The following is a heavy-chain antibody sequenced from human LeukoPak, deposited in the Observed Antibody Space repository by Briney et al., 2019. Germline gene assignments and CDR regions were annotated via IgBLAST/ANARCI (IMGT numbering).Heavy chain of an antibody. Sequence: QSGGSLRLSCAASGFTFSSYEMNWVRQAPGKGLEWVSYISSSGSTIYYADSVKGRFTISRDNSKNTLYLQMNSLRAEDTAVYYCAKGMDSSSWTLWDYWGQGTLVTVSS. V-gene: IGHV3-48*03. CDR1: GFTFSSYE. D-gene: IGHD6-13*01. CDR3: AKGMDSSSWTLWDY. J-gene: IGHJ4*02. CDR2: ISSSGSTI.